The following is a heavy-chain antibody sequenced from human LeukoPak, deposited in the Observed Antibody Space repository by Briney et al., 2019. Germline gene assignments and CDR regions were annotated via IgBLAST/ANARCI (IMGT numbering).Heavy chain of an antibody. CDR1: GFYFPNYA. D-gene: IGHD3-10*01. CDR2: IDSRNM. Sequence: GGSLRLSCAASGFYFPNYAMNWVRQAPGKGLEWVLYIDSRNMYYADSVKGRFTISRDNAKNSLYLQLNSLRAEDTAVYFCARVKFGEFGFDYWGQGTLVTVSS. V-gene: IGHV3-21*05. J-gene: IGHJ4*02. CDR3: ARVKFGEFGFDY.